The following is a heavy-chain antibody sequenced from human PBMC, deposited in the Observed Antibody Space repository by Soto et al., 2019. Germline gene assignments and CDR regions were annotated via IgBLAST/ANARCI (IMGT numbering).Heavy chain of an antibody. Sequence: SATLSLTCTVSGGSISSYYWSWIRQPPGKRLEWIGHIFHSGATTYNPSLDSRVSMSVDTSKNQFSLKLNSVDAADTAVYYCAKYRRTEAEGFTLDYWGRGALVTVSS. CDR3: AKYRRTEAEGFTLDY. J-gene: IGHJ4*02. V-gene: IGHV4-59*03. CDR1: GGSISSYY. D-gene: IGHD6-13*01. CDR2: IFHSGAT.